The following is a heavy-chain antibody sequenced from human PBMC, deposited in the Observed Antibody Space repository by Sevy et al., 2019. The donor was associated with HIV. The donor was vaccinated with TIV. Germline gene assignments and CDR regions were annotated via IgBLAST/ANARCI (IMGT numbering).Heavy chain of an antibody. CDR3: AKDADQLLPASEYDY. CDR1: GFTFSSYG. CDR2: ISYDGSNK. D-gene: IGHD2-2*01. J-gene: IGHJ4*02. V-gene: IGHV3-30*18. Sequence: QLGGSLRLSCAASGFTFSSYGMHWVRQAPGKGLEWVAVISYDGSNKYYADSVKGRFTISRDNSKNTLYLQMNSLRAEDTAVYYCAKDADQLLPASEYDYWGQGTLVTVSS.